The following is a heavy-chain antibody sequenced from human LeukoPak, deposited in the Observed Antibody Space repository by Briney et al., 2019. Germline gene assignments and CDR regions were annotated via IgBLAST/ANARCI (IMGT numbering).Heavy chain of an antibody. CDR1: GYTFTGYY. V-gene: IGHV1-2*04. CDR3: ARSYCSSTSCYGYFDY. J-gene: IGHJ4*02. D-gene: IGHD2-2*01. CDR2: ISPNSGGT. Sequence: ASVKVSCKASGYTFTGYYMHWVRQAPGQGLEWMGWISPNSGGTNYAQKFQGWVTMTRDTSISTAYMELSRLRSDDTAVYYCARSYCSSTSCYGYFDYWGQGTLVTVSS.